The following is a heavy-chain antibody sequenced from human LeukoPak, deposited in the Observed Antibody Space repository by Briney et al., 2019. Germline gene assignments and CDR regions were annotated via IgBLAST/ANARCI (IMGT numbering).Heavy chain of an antibody. D-gene: IGHD2-2*01. CDR1: GYTFTSYG. V-gene: IGHV1-69*04. CDR3: ASRYCSSTSCPGAYYYYGMDV. Sequence: ASVKVSCKASGYTFTSYGISWVRQAPGQGLEWMGRIIPILGIANYAQKFQGRVTITADKSTSTAYMELSSLRSEDTAVYYCASRYCSSTSCPGAYYYYGMDVWGQGTTVTVSS. J-gene: IGHJ6*02. CDR2: IIPILGIA.